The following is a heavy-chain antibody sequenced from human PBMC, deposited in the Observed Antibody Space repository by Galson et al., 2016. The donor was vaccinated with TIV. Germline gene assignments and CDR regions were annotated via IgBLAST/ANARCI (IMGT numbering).Heavy chain of an antibody. CDR1: GGSFSSYV. V-gene: IGHV1-69*15. CDR2: IIPLFGSA. J-gene: IGHJ6*02. Sequence: SVKVSCKASGGSFSSYVFNWVRQAPGQGLEWMGNIIPLFGSANYAQKFQGSVTITADESTSTAYMELSRLRSEDTAICYCATDRNTAMETYYYYYGVEVWGQGTTVTVSS. CDR3: ATDRNTAMETYYYYYGVEV. D-gene: IGHD5-18*01.